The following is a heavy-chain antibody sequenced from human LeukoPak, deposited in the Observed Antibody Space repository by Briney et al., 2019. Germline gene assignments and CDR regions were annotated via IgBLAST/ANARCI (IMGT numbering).Heavy chain of an antibody. D-gene: IGHD6-13*01. Sequence: SETLSLTCTVSGYSISSGYYWGWIRQPPGKGLEWIGSIYHSGSTYYNPSLKSRVTISVDTSKNQFSLKLSSVTAADTAVYYCARVTDIGVAADGYDAFDIWGQGTMVTVSS. CDR3: ARVTDIGVAADGYDAFDI. J-gene: IGHJ3*02. V-gene: IGHV4-38-2*02. CDR2: IYHSGST. CDR1: GYSISSGYY.